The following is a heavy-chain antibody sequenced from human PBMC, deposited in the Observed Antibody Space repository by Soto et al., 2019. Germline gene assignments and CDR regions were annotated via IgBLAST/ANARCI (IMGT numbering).Heavy chain of an antibody. CDR2: MNPNNGNT. CDR1: GYTFTSYD. Sequence: QVQLVQSGAEVKKPGASVKVSCKASGYTFTSYDINWVRQATGQGLEWMGWMNPNNGNTCYAQKFQDRVTITGNTSISTAYMGLSSLRSEDPAVYYCAREKTSYGMDVWGQGTTVTVSS. J-gene: IGHJ6*02. V-gene: IGHV1-8*01. CDR3: AREKTSYGMDV.